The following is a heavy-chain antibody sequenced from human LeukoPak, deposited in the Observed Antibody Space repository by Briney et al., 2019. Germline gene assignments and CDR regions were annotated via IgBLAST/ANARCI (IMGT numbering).Heavy chain of an antibody. Sequence: WVSGISGSGGSANYADSVKGRFTISRNNFKNTLFLQMNSLRADDTAVYFCAKDSLTRQWLADYWGQGTLVTVSS. V-gene: IGHV3-23*01. D-gene: IGHD6-19*01. CDR3: AKDSLTRQWLADY. CDR2: ISGSGGSA. J-gene: IGHJ4*02.